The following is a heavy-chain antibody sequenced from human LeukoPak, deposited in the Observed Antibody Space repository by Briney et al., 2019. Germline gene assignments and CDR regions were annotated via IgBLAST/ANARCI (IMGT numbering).Heavy chain of an antibody. V-gene: IGHV3-30*18. CDR1: GFTFSSYG. J-gene: IGHJ4*02. Sequence: GGSLRLSCAASGFTFSSYGMLWVRQAPAKGLEWVAVISYDGSNKYYADSVKSRFTISRDNSKNTLYLQMNSLRAEDTAVYYCAKDGPSRQPVVPAAVDYWGQGTLVTVSS. CDR3: AKDGPSRQPVVPAAVDY. D-gene: IGHD2-2*01. CDR2: ISYDGSNK.